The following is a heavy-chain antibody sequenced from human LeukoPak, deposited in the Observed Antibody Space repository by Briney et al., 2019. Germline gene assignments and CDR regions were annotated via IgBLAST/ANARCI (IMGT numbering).Heavy chain of an antibody. CDR2: IYPRDGST. V-gene: IGHV1-46*01. CDR1: GYSFTSNY. J-gene: IGHJ4*02. CDR3: ARDQEAFDY. Sequence: ASVKVSCKASGYSFTSNYIHWVRQAPGQGLEWMGMIYPRDGSTSYAQKFQGRVTVARDTSTSTVHMELGGLRSEDTAVYYCARDQEAFDYWGQGTLVTVSS.